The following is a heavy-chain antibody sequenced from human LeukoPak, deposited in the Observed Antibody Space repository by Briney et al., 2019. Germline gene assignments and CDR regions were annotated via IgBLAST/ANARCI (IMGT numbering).Heavy chain of an antibody. V-gene: IGHV3-48*03. J-gene: IGHJ4*02. CDR1: GFTFSSYE. D-gene: IGHD5-24*01. CDR3: AREPAAVEMGTIMAD. Sequence: PGGSLRLSCAASGFTFSSYEMNWVRQAPGKGLEWVSYISSSGSTIYYADSVKGRFTISRDNAKSSLYLQMNSLRAEDTAVYYCAREPAAVEMGTIMADWGQGTLVTVSS. CDR2: ISSSGSTI.